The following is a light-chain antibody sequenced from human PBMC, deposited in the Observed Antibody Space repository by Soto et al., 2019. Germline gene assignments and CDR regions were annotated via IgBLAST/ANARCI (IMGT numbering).Light chain of an antibody. V-gene: IGKV3-15*01. CDR2: GAS. Sequence: EVLITQSPATRSVSPGDTATLSCRASQSINSNLAWYQQQPGQAPRLLIYGASTRATAVPDRFSGSGSGTDFTLTITSLQSDDFAAYFCQQYSDWPITFGQGTRLEIK. J-gene: IGKJ5*01. CDR3: QQYSDWPIT. CDR1: QSINSN.